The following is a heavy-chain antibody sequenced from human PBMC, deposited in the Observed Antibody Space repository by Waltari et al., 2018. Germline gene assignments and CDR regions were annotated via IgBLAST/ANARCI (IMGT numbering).Heavy chain of an antibody. CDR1: GDSVPSNSAT. CDR2: TYYRSKWYN. V-gene: IGHV6-1*01. Sequence: QVQLQQSGPGLVKPSQTLSLTCAISGDSVPSNSATWHWIRQSPSRGLEWLGRTYYRSKWYNDYAASVKSRTTINPDTSRNQLSLQLNSVTPEDTAVYYCARLVGTSWFDSWGQGTLVIVSS. CDR3: ARLVGTSWFDS. D-gene: IGHD2-8*02. J-gene: IGHJ5*02.